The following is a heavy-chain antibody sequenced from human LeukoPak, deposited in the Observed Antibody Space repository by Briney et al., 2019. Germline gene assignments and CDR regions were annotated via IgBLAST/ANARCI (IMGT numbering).Heavy chain of an antibody. Sequence: SETLSLTCTVSGDSISSSSYYWAWIRQPPGKGLEWIGVIYYNGRTFYNPSLESRLTISVDTSKNQSSLKLTSVTAADTAVYYCARYSYGGYHFDYWGQGTLVTVSS. D-gene: IGHD5-18*01. CDR2: IYYNGRT. CDR3: ARYSYGGYHFDY. CDR1: GDSISSSSYY. J-gene: IGHJ4*02. V-gene: IGHV4-39*07.